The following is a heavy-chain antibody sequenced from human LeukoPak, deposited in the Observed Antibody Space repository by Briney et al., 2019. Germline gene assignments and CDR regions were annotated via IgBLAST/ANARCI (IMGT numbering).Heavy chain of an antibody. D-gene: IGHD6-19*01. V-gene: IGHV4-34*01. CDR2: INHSGST. J-gene: IGHJ4*02. CDR3: ARRDSGWYYFHN. Sequence: PSETLSLTCAVYGGSFSGYYWSWIRQPSGKGLEWIGEINHSGSTNYNPSLKSRVTISVDTSKNQFSLKLSSVTAADTAVYYCARRDSGWYYFHNWGQGTLVTVSS. CDR1: GGSFSGYY.